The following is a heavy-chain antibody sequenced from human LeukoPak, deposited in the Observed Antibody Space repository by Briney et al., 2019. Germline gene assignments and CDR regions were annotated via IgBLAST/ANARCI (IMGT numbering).Heavy chain of an antibody. V-gene: IGHV4-30-4*01. CDR3: ARVRGVCSGRSCYEIDS. CDR1: GTSIKSGDDY. D-gene: IGHD2-15*01. J-gene: IGHJ4*02. Sequence: SQTLSLTCSVSGTSIKSGDDYWVWIRQPPGKGLEWIGHMYYSGSTYYKPSLRSRVTMSLDTSKNQFSLKLTSVTAADTAVYYCARVRGVCSGRSCYEIDSWGQGALVTVSS. CDR2: MYYSGST.